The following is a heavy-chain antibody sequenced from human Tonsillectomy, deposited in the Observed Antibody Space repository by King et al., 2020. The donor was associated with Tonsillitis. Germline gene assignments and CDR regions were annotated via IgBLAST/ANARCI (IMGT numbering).Heavy chain of an antibody. D-gene: IGHD3-10*01. CDR2: IDPSDSYT. J-gene: IGHJ4*02. Sequence: VQLVQSGAEVKKPGESLRISCKGSGYSFTSYWINWVRQMPGKGLEWMGRIDPSDSYTNYSPSFQGHVTMSADKSISTAYLQWSSLKASDTAMYYCARRGPDYYGSGSYYADYWGQGTLVTVSS. CDR3: ARRGPDYYGSGSYYADY. V-gene: IGHV5-10-1*03. CDR1: GYSFTSYW.